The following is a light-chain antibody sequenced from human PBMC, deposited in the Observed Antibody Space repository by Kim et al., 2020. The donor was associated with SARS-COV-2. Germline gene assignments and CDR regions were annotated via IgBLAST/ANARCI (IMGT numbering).Light chain of an antibody. Sequence: SSELTQDPAVSVALGQTVRITCQGDSLRSYYASWYQQKPEQAPVLVIYGRNNRPSGIPDRFSGATSANTASLTITGAQAEDEADYYCKSRDSSGNVVFGGGTQRTVL. CDR3: KSRDSSGNVV. CDR2: GRN. J-gene: IGLJ2*01. V-gene: IGLV3-19*01. CDR1: SLRSYY.